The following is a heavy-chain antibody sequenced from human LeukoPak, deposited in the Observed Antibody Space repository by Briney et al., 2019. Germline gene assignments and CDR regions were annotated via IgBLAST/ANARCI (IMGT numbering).Heavy chain of an antibody. D-gene: IGHD7-27*01. Sequence: SQTLSLTCAISGDSVSSNSAAWNWIRQSPSRGLEWLGRTYYRSKWYNNYAVSVKSRITINPDTSKNQFSLQLKSVTPEDTAVYYGGGGRTGDQNFDYWGQGTLVTVSS. CDR2: TYYRSKWYN. CDR1: GDSVSSNSAA. CDR3: GGGRTGDQNFDY. J-gene: IGHJ4*02. V-gene: IGHV6-1*01.